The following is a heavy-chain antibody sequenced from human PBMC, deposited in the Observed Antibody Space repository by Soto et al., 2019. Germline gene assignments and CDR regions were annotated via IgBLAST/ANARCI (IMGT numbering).Heavy chain of an antibody. CDR2: INAGNGNT. V-gene: IGHV1-3*01. Sequence: ASVKVSCKASGYTFTSYAMHWVCQAPGQRLEWMGWINAGNGNTKYSQTFQGRVTISRDTSASTAYMELSSLRSEDTAVYYCARDAGVVYDYVWGSEDYWGQGTLVTVSS. CDR1: GYTFTSYA. J-gene: IGHJ4*02. D-gene: IGHD3-16*01. CDR3: ARDAGVVYDYVWGSEDY.